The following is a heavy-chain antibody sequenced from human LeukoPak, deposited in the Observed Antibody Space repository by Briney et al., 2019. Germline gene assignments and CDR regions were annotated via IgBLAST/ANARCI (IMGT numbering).Heavy chain of an antibody. CDR3: ARVYDSSLFDY. J-gene: IGHJ4*02. CDR1: GFTFSSYW. CDR2: ITSDGSST. D-gene: IGHD3-22*01. V-gene: IGHV3-74*01. Sequence: PGGSLRLSCAASGFTFSSYWMHWVRQAPGKGLVWVSRITSDGSSTSYADSVKGRFTISRDNAKNTLYLQMNSLRAEDTAVYYCARVYDSSLFDYWRQGTLVTVSS.